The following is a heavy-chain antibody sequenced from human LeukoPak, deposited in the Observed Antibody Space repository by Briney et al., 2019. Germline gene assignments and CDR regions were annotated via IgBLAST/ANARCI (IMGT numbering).Heavy chain of an antibody. CDR1: GFTFSSYA. Sequence: PGRSLRLSCAASGFTFSSYAMHWVRQAPGKGLEWVAVISYDGSNKYYADSVKGRFTISRDNSKNTLYLQMNSLRAEDTAVYYCARVRRTLDHYDILTGYSDYWGQGTLVTVSS. D-gene: IGHD3-9*01. V-gene: IGHV3-30-3*01. CDR2: ISYDGSNK. CDR3: ARVRRTLDHYDILTGYSDY. J-gene: IGHJ4*02.